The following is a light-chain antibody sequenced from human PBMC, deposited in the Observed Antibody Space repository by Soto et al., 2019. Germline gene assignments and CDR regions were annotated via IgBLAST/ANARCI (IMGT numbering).Light chain of an antibody. V-gene: IGLV2-14*03. CDR3: SSYTSSNTYV. J-gene: IGLJ1*01. Sequence: SSPAQPPPPSGSPGQSSALSCPGTSSDVGGYNYVSWYQHHPGKVPQIMIYDVSSRPSGVSDRFSGSKSGNTASLTISGLQAEDEADCSSYTSSNTYVFGTGTKVTVL. CDR1: SSDVGGYNY. CDR2: DVS.